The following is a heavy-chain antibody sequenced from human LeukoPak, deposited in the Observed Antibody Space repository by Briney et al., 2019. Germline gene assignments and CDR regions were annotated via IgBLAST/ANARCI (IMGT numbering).Heavy chain of an antibody. V-gene: IGHV4-59*01. CDR1: GGSISSYY. CDR3: ARDYYGSGSFLDY. Sequence: SETLSLTCTVSGGSISSYYWSWIRQPPGKRLEWIGYIYYSGSTDYNPSLKSRVTISVDTSKNQFSLKLSSVTAADTAVYYCARDYYGSGSFLDYWGQGTLVTVSS. D-gene: IGHD3-10*01. J-gene: IGHJ4*02. CDR2: IYYSGST.